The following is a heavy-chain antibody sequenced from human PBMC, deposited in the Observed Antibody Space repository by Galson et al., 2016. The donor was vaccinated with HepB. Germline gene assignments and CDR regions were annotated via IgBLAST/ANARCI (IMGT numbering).Heavy chain of an antibody. CDR3: ATVVRVFETSGQGQYFQY. J-gene: IGHJ1*01. Sequence: SLRLSCAGSGFSFTNYAISWVRQAPGKGLQWISSISGNGGTTYYADSVKGRFTISRDNSNDTLYLQMNSLRAEDTALYYCATVVRVFETSGQGQYFQYWGQGTLVAVS. CDR1: GFSFTNYA. V-gene: IGHV3-23*01. D-gene: IGHD2-15*01. CDR2: ISGNGGTT.